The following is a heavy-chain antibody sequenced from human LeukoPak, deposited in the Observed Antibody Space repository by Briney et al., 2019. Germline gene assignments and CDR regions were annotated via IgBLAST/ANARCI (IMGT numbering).Heavy chain of an antibody. J-gene: IGHJ4*02. CDR1: GGSISSGGYY. CDR3: ARSSYGDCFDY. Sequence: PSEPLSLTCTVSGGSISSGGYYWRWIRQHPGKGLEWIGYIYYSGSTYYNPSLKSRVTISVDTSKNQFSLKLSSVTAADTAVYYCARSSYGDCFDYWGQGTLVTVSS. V-gene: IGHV4-31*03. D-gene: IGHD4-17*01. CDR2: IYYSGST.